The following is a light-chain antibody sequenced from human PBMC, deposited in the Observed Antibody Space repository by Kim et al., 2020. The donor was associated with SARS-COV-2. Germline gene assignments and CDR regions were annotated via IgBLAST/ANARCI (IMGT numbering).Light chain of an antibody. V-gene: IGLV10-54*02. J-gene: IGLJ3*02. CDR3: SALDSSLSGLV. CDR2: RNN. CDR1: SNIVGNQG. Sequence: QAGLTQPPSVSKGLRQTATLTYTGNSNIVGNQGAAWLQQHQGHPPKLLSYRNNNRPSGISERFSASRSGNTTSLTITGLQPEDEADYYCSALDSSLSGLVFGGGTQLTVL.